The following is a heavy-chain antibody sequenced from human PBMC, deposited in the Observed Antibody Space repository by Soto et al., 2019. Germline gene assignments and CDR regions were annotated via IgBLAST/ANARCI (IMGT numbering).Heavy chain of an antibody. CDR1: GGTFSSYT. D-gene: IGHD4-17*01. V-gene: IGHV1-69*02. J-gene: IGHJ4*02. Sequence: QVQLVQSGAEVKKPGSSVKVSCKASGGTFSSYTISWVRQAPGQGLEWMGRIIPILGIANYAQKFQGRVTITADKSTSTAYMELSSLRSEDTAVYYCARSRYGDYSTYFGYWGQGTLVTVSP. CDR3: ARSRYGDYSTYFGY. CDR2: IIPILGIA.